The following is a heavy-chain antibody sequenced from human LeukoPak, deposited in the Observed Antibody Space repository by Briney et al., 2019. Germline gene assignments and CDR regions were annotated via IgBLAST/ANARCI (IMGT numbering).Heavy chain of an antibody. CDR1: GFTFSSYA. CDR2: ISYDGSNK. J-gene: IGHJ4*02. CDR3: ARADFSSSRPFDY. Sequence: GGSLRLSCAASGFTFSSYAMHWVRQAPGKGLEWVAVISYDGSNKYYADSVKGRFTISRDNSKNTLYLQMSSLRAEDTAVYYCARADFSSSRPFDYWGQGTLVTVSS. D-gene: IGHD6-13*01. V-gene: IGHV3-30-3*01.